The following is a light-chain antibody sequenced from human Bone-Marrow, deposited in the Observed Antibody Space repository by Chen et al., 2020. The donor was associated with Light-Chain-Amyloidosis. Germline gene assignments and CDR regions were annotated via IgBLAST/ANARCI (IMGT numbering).Light chain of an antibody. CDR2: RDT. CDR3: QSADSSGTYEVI. V-gene: IGLV3-25*03. Sequence: SYELPPPPSVSVSPGQTARLPCSGDDLPTKYAYWYQQKPGQAPVLVIHRDTERPSGISERFSGSSSGTTATLTISGVQAEDEADYHCQSADSSGTYEVIFGGGTKLTVL. J-gene: IGLJ2*01. CDR1: DLPTKY.